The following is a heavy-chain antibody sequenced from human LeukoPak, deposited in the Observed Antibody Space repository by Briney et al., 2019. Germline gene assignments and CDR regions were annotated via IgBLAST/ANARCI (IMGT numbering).Heavy chain of an antibody. CDR2: ISPVSSYT. CDR1: GFSFNSYT. V-gene: IGHV3-21*01. D-gene: IGHD2-21*02. CDR3: VRDVTRRIGMDV. Sequence: GGSLRLSCLASGFSFNSYTMNWVREAPGKGLEWVSTISPVSSYTWYAESVKGRFTISRDNPKNSLYLQMDSLRAEDTAVYYCVRDVTRRIGMDVWGQGTTVTVPS. J-gene: IGHJ6*02.